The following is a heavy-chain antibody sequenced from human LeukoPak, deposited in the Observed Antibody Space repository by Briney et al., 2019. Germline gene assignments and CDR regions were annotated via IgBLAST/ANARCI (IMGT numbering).Heavy chain of an antibody. J-gene: IGHJ3*02. Sequence: NPSETLSLTCTVSGGSISSSSYYWGWIRQPPGKGLEWIGSIYYSGSTYYNPSLKSRVTISVDTSKNQFSLKLSSVTAADTAVYYCARGNTDEGDAFDIWGQGTMVTVSS. V-gene: IGHV4-39*07. CDR2: IYYSGST. CDR1: GGSISSSSYY. CDR3: ARGNTDEGDAFDI.